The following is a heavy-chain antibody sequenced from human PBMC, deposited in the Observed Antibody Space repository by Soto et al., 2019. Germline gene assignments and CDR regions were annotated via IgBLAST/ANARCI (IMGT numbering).Heavy chain of an antibody. CDR3: VKDTVVVINGGDFDY. D-gene: IGHD3-22*01. V-gene: IGHV3-23*01. J-gene: IGHJ4*02. Sequence: EVQLLESGGALVQPGGSLRLSCEASGFTYVKYAMSWVRQAPGKGLEWVSGIGGEAGRTFYADSVKGRFTISRDNSKNTVYLQMNSLRVEDTAVYYCVKDTVVVINGGDFDYWGQGTLVTVSS. CDR2: IGGEAGRT. CDR1: GFTYVKYA.